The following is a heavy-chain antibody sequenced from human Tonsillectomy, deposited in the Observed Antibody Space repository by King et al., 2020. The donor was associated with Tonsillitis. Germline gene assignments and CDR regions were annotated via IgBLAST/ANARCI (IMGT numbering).Heavy chain of an antibody. CDR2: IHYSGST. V-gene: IGHV4-59*08. J-gene: IGHJ2*01. CDR3: ARALNPYWYFDL. CDR1: GGSISSYY. Sequence: VQLQESGPGLVKPSETLSLTCTVSGGSISSYYWSWIRQPPGKGLEWIGLIHYSGSTNYNPSLQSRVTISADTSKNQFSLTLSSVTAADTAVYYCARALNPYWYFDLWGRGTLVTVSS.